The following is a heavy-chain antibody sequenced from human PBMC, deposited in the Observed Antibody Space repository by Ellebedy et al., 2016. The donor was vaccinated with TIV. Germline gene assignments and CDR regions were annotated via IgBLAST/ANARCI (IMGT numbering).Heavy chain of an antibody. CDR2: IIPIFGTA. V-gene: IGHV1-69*13. CDR1: GGTFSSYA. J-gene: IGHJ6*02. Sequence: SVKVSCXASGGTFSSYAISWVRQAPGQGLEWMGGIIPIFGTANYAQKFQGRVTITADESTSTAYMELSSLRSEDTAVYYCTRLNPYDSSGYSHNYGMDVWGQGTTVTVSS. D-gene: IGHD3-22*01. CDR3: TRLNPYDSSGYSHNYGMDV.